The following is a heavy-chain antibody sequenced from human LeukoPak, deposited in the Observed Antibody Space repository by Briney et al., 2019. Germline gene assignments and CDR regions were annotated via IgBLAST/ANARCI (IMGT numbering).Heavy chain of an antibody. Sequence: ASVKVSCKTSGYTFANHDITWVRQAPGRGLEWMGWMNPYSTNTGYARQFQGRLSMTRDISITTAYMELSSLRSEDTAVYYCARATRGDLLSEFWGQGSLITVSS. CDR2: MNPYSTNT. V-gene: IGHV1-8*01. CDR1: GYTFANHD. CDR3: ARATRGDLLSEF. D-gene: IGHD2/OR15-2a*01. J-gene: IGHJ4*02.